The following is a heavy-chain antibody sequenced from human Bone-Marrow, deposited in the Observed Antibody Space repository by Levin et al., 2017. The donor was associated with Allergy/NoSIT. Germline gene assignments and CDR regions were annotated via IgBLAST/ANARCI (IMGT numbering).Heavy chain of an antibody. V-gene: IGHV3-30*03. CDR2: ISYDGSEK. Sequence: GGSLRLSCAASGFTFDSYGMHWVRQAPGKGLEWVAFISYDGSEKNYADSVKGRFTISRDKSKSTLHLQMSSLRAEDTAAYFCARVFDSYYFDYWGQGTLVTVSS. D-gene: IGHD3-9*01. CDR1: GFTFDSYG. J-gene: IGHJ4*02. CDR3: ARVFDSYYFDY.